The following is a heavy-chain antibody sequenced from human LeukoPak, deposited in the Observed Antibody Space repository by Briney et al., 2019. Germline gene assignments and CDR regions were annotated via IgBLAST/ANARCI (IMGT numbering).Heavy chain of an antibody. D-gene: IGHD4-17*01. V-gene: IGHV3-66*02. Sequence: GGSLRLSCAASGFTVSSNYMSWVRQAPGKGLEWVSVIYSGGSTYYADSVKGRFTISRDNSKNTLYLQMNSLRAEDTAVYYCARRARDYGDYGGSYWGQGTLVTVSS. CDR1: GFTVSSNY. CDR2: IYSGGST. CDR3: ARRARDYGDYGGSY. J-gene: IGHJ4*02.